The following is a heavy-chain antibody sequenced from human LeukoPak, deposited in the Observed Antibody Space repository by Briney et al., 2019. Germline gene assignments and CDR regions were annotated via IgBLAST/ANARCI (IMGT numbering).Heavy chain of an antibody. CDR3: ARSLLYCSSSNCVFDY. J-gene: IGHJ4*02. D-gene: IGHD2-2*01. CDR2: ISSSGSTI. CDR1: GFTFSSYE. Sequence: GGSLRLSCAASGFTFSSYEMNWVRQAPGKGLEWVSYISSSGSTIYYADSVKGRFTISRDNARNSLYLQMNSLRAEDTAVYYCARSLLYCSSSNCVFDYWGQGTLVTVSS. V-gene: IGHV3-48*03.